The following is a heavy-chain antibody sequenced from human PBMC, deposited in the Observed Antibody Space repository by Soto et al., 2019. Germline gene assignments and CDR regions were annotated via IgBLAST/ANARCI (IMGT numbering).Heavy chain of an antibody. CDR2: IYWDDDE. Sequence: QITLKESGPTLVKPTQTLTLTCTFSGFSLTTTGVGVGWIRQPPGKALEWLAIIYWDDDERYSPSLKSRLTITKDTSKNQVVLTMTNMDPVDTATYFCAHRAVLCSGGTCYSHPFDFWGQGTLVTVSS. J-gene: IGHJ4*02. CDR3: AHRAVLCSGGTCYSHPFDF. CDR1: GFSLTTTGVG. V-gene: IGHV2-5*02. D-gene: IGHD2-15*01.